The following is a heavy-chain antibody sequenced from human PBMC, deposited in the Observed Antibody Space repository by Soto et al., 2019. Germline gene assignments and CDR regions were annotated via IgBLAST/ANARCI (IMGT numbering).Heavy chain of an antibody. J-gene: IGHJ4*02. CDR1: GGTFSSYA. V-gene: IGHV1-69*01. CDR2: IIPIFGTA. D-gene: IGHD1-26*01. Sequence: QVQLVQSGAEVKKPGSSVKVSCKASGGTFSSYAISWVRQAPGQGLEWMGGIIPIFGTANYAQKFQGTVTITADESTSTAYMELSSLRSEDTAVYYCARGSSGSTVNKYYFDYWGQGTLVTVSS. CDR3: ARGSSGSTVNKYYFDY.